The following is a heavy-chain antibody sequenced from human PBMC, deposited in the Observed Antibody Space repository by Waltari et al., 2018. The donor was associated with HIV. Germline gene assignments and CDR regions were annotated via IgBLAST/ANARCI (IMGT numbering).Heavy chain of an antibody. CDR1: GFTFSDYS. V-gene: IGHV3-48*01. Sequence: EVQLVESGGKLVQHGGSLRLSCLASGFTFSDYSMNSVRPGPGKGVEWVAYISATGTTIFYANSVKGRFTVSIDNVENSLYLDMSSLRAEDTGDYYCARCETVVTPFINKYLGLDVWGPGTTVTVSS. CDR2: ISATGTTI. J-gene: IGHJ6*02. CDR3: ARCETVVTPFINKYLGLDV. D-gene: IGHD2-15*01.